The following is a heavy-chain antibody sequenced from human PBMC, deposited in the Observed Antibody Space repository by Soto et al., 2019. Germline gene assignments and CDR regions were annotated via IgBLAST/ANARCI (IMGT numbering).Heavy chain of an antibody. CDR2: IYPGDSDT. D-gene: IGHD1-1*01. J-gene: IGHJ6*02. Sequence: PGESRQISCKGSGYSFTSYWIGWVRQMPGKGLECMRLIYPGDSDTRYSPSFQGQVTISADKSISTAYLQWSSLKASDTAMYYCAFSLLDQSSYGMDVWGQGTTVTVSS. CDR3: AFSLLDQSSYGMDV. CDR1: GYSFTSYW. V-gene: IGHV5-51*01.